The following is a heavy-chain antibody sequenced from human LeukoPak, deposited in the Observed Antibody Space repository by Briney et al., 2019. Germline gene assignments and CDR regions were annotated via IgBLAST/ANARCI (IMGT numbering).Heavy chain of an antibody. V-gene: IGHV3-30*02. CDR1: GFTFSSYG. Sequence: SGGSLRLSCAASGFTFSSYGMHWVRQAPGKGLEWVAVIWYDGSNKYYADSVKGRFTISRDNSKNTLYLQMNSLRAEDTAVYYCAASGSYDAFDIWGQGTMVTVSS. D-gene: IGHD1-26*01. CDR3: AASGSYDAFDI. CDR2: IWYDGSNK. J-gene: IGHJ3*02.